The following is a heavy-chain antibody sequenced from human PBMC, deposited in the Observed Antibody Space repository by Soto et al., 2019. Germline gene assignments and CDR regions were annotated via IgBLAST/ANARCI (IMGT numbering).Heavy chain of an antibody. J-gene: IGHJ4*02. Sequence: QVVLLQSGAEVKEPGSSVRVSCQVSGSTFNNFAFSWVRQAPGHGPEWMGGIVVDSNTAEYSQRFQDRVTITADTSTDTLYMEFGSLTFEATAVYYCARAIKRWEVNYYFDFWGQGTLVTVSS. CDR2: IVVDSNTA. V-gene: IGHV1-69*06. CDR1: GSTFNNFA. D-gene: IGHD1-26*01. CDR3: ARAIKRWEVNYYFDF.